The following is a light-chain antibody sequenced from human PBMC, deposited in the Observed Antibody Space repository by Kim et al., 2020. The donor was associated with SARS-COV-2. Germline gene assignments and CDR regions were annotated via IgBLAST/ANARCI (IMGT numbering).Light chain of an antibody. CDR1: QSVSSI. J-gene: IGKJ2*01. CDR2: GAS. V-gene: IGKV3-15*01. Sequence: SPGERDTLSCRASQSVSSILAWYQQRPGQAPRLLIYGASTRATGIPDRFSGSGSATDFTLTISSLQSEDSAVYYCQQYNQWPPEYTFGQGTKLEI. CDR3: QQYNQWPPEYT.